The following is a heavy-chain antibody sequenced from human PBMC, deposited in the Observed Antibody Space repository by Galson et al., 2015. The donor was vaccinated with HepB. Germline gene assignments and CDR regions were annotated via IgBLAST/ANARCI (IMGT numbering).Heavy chain of an antibody. Sequence: SLRLSCAASGFTFRNHGMHWVRQVPGKGLVWVARINSEGTTKSYADSVKGRVTISRDNAMNTLYLQMNSLRAEDTAVYYCARVCCCNCYEREFSYWYLDLWGRGTLVTVSS. CDR3: ARVCCCNCYEREFSYWYLDL. J-gene: IGHJ2*01. V-gene: IGHV3-74*01. D-gene: IGHD2-21*02. CDR1: GFTFRNHG. CDR2: INSEGTTK.